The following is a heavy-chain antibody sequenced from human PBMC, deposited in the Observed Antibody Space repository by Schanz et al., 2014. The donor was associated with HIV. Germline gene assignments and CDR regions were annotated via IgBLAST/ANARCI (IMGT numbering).Heavy chain of an antibody. CDR3: ARDGTVPGWYEDAFNI. J-gene: IGHJ3*02. CDR2: INNDGSST. D-gene: IGHD6-19*01. Sequence: VQLVESGGGVVQPGRSLRLSCAASGFTFSTYGMYWVRQAPGKGLEWVSRINNDGSSTNYADSVKGRFTISRDNAKNTLYLQMNSLRAEDTAVYYCARDGTVPGWYEDAFNIWGQGTMVTVSS. CDR1: GFTFSTYG. V-gene: IGHV3-74*01.